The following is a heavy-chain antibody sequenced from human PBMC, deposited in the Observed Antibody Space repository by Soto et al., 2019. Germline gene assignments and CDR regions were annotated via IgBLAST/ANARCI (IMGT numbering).Heavy chain of an antibody. V-gene: IGHV4-39*01. CDR2: IYYRGNT. J-gene: IGHJ4*02. D-gene: IGHD3-9*01. CDR3: ARLEGLATISYYFDY. Sequence: QLQLQESGPGLVKPSETLSLTCSVSGDSINSDNYYWGWIRQPPGKGLEWIGSIYYRGNTYYNPSLKTRVTISLDKSKSQLALKLTYVTAADSAVYFCARLEGLATISYYFDYWGQGTLVTVSS. CDR1: GDSINSDNYY.